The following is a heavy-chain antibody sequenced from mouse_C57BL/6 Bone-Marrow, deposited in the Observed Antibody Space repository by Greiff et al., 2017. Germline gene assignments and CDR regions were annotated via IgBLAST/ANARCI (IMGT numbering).Heavy chain of an antibody. CDR3: ARHPSYYAMDY. CDR1: GYTFTSYG. CDR2: IYPRSGNT. J-gene: IGHJ4*01. Sequence: VNVVESGAELARPGASVKLSCKASGYTFTSYGISWVKQRTGQGLEWIGEIYPRSGNTYYNEKFKGKATLTADKSSSTAYMELRSLTSEDSAVYFCARHPSYYAMDYWGQGTSVTVSS. V-gene: IGHV1-81*01.